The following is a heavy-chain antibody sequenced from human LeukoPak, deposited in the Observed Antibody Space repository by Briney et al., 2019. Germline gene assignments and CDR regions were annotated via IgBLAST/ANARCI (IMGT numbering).Heavy chain of an antibody. J-gene: IGHJ4*02. CDR3: ARHGGTWLFDY. D-gene: IGHD1/OR15-1a*01. CDR2: IHYTETT. CDR1: GGSINNYH. V-gene: IGHV4-59*08. Sequence: SETLSLTCSVSGGSINNYHWSWIRQSPGEGLEWIGFIHYTETTNYNPSLKSRVTISVDTSKSHFSLRLSSMTAADTAVYYCARHGGTWLFDYWGQGTLVTVSS.